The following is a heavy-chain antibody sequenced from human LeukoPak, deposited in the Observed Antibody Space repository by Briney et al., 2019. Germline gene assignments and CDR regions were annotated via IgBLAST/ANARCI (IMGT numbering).Heavy chain of an antibody. Sequence: ASVKVSCKASGYTFTAYYMYWVRQAPGQGLEWMGWINPNSGGTKYAQKFQDRVTLTRATSITTAYMELSRVRSDDTAVYYCTRLLYSSGWYPSGYWGQGTLVSVSS. D-gene: IGHD6-19*01. CDR3: TRLLYSSGWYPSGY. V-gene: IGHV1-2*02. J-gene: IGHJ4*02. CDR2: INPNSGGT. CDR1: GYTFTAYY.